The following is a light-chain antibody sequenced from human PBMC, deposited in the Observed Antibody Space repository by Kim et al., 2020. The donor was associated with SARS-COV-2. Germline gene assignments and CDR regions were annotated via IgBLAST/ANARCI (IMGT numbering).Light chain of an antibody. J-gene: IGLJ3*02. CDR1: SSDVGNYNY. Sequence: QSALTQPASVSGSPEQSITISCTGTSSDVGNYNYVSWYQHYPGKAPKLLIYDVTKRPSGVSNRFSGSKSGNTASLTISGLQAEDEADYYCSSYTTSSTFVFGGGTQLTVL. CDR2: DVT. CDR3: SSYTTSSTFV. V-gene: IGLV2-14*03.